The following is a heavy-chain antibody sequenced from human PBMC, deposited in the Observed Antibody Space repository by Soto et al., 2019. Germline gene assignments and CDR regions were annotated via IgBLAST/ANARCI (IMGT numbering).Heavy chain of an antibody. J-gene: IGHJ4*02. V-gene: IGHV3-30*03. CDR3: AITSVADASFDY. CDR2: ISYDGSET. Sequence: GGSLRLSCAGSGFMFSNNGMHWVRRAPGKGLEWVAFISYDGSETSYADSVKGRFTISRDNSKSTLFLHMSSLKNEDTAVYYCAITSVADASFDYWGQGTLVTVSS. CDR1: GFMFSNNG. D-gene: IGHD4-4*01.